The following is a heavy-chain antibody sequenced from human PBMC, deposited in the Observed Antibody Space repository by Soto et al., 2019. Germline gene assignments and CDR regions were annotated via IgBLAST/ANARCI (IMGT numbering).Heavy chain of an antibody. CDR2: VHYSGTT. D-gene: IGHD5-18*01. Sequence: SETLSLTCTVSGGSISSTSDFWAWVRQPPGRGLQWIGSVHYSGTTYYDPSLQSRVIISGDTSKNQFSLKLSSVTAADTAVYYCARLPGYRNFDYWGQGTLVTVSS. CDR3: ARLPGYRNFDY. J-gene: IGHJ4*02. CDR1: GGSISSTSDF. V-gene: IGHV4-39*01.